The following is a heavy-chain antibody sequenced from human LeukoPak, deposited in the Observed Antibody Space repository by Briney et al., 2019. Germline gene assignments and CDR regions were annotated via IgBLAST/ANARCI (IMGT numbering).Heavy chain of an antibody. D-gene: IGHD1-7*01. CDR2: INKDGSEK. J-gene: IGHJ4*02. Sequence: GGSPRLSCEVSGFTFRIYSMSWVRQAPGKGPEWVANINKDGSEKSHRDSVRGRFAISRDNAENSLYLQVNRLRADDTALYFCGGGPDAGTTDYWGQGTLVTVSS. CDR1: GFTFRIYS. CDR3: GGGPDAGTTDY. V-gene: IGHV3-7*01.